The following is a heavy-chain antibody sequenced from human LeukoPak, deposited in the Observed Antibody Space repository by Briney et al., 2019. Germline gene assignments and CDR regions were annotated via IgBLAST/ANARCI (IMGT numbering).Heavy chain of an antibody. J-gene: IGHJ4*02. V-gene: IGHV4-34*01. D-gene: IGHD5-18*01. CDR2: INHSGST. Sequence: SETLSLTCAVYGGSFSGYYWSWIRQPPGKGLEWIGEINHSGSTNYNPSLKSRVTISVDTSKNQFSLKLSSVTAADTAVYYCAREDWSSRGYSYSPFDYWGQGTLVTVSS. CDR1: GGSFSGYY. CDR3: AREDWSSRGYSYSPFDY.